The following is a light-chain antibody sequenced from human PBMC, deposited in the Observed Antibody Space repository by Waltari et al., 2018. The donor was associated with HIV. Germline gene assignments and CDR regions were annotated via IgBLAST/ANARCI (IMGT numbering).Light chain of an antibody. Sequence: TQPPSVSGAPGQSVSISCSGNAPNIGAGFAFHWYRQSPRTAPKLVIYGDTVRPSGVTDRFSGSRSLNSVSLDISGLRAEDAGDYYCQSYDISLTGLWVFGGGTKLTVL. CDR3: QSYDISLTGLWV. CDR2: GDT. CDR1: APNIGAGFA. V-gene: IGLV1-40*01. J-gene: IGLJ3*02.